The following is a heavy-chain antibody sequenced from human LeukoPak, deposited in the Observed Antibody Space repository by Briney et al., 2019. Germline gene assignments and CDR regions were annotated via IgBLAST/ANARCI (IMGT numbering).Heavy chain of an antibody. V-gene: IGHV3-30*03. CDR1: GFTFSNYD. D-gene: IGHD6-19*01. J-gene: IGHJ4*02. CDR3: ASEGKAVELDY. CDR2: ISYDGSNK. Sequence: GSLRLSCAASGFTFSNYDMHWVRQAPGKGLEWVAVISYDGSNKYYADSVKGRFTISRDNSKNTLYLQMNGLRAEDTAVYYCASEGKAVELDYWGQGTLVTVSS.